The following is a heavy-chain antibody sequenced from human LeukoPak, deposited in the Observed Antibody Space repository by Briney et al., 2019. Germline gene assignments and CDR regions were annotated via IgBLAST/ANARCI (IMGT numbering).Heavy chain of an antibody. D-gene: IGHD3-10*01. J-gene: IGHJ4*02. V-gene: IGHV3-7*01. CDR2: IKQDGSEK. Sequence: GGSLRLSCAASGFAFNTYSMSWVRQAPGKGLERVANIKQDGSEKYYVDSVEGRFTISRDNAKNSLYLQMSSLRAEDTAVYYCARLLVYNSGGEAFDYWGQGTLVTVSS. CDR1: GFAFNTYS. CDR3: ARLLVYNSGGEAFDY.